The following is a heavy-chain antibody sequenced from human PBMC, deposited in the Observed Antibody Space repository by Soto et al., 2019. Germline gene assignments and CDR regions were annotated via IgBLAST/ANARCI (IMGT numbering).Heavy chain of an antibody. V-gene: IGHV3-15*01. CDR1: GFTFSNAW. J-gene: IGHJ4*02. CDR2: IKSKTDGGTT. Sequence: GGSLRLSCAASGFTFSNAWMSWVRRAPGKGLEWVGRIKSKTDGGTTDYAATVKGRFTISRDDSKNTLYLQMNSLKTEDTAVYYCTTEVIQVHLGELSLNSPQDTLDYGASYWGQGTLVTVSS. D-gene: IGHD3-16*02. CDR3: TTEVIQVHLGELSLNSPQDTLDYGASY.